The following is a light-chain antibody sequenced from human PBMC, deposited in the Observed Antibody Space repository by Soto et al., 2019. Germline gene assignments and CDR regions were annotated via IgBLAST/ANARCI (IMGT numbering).Light chain of an antibody. CDR2: AAS. J-gene: IGKJ2*01. CDR3: QQYNNWPPEYT. Sequence: EIVMTQSPATLSVSPGERATLSCRASQSVSSNLAWYQQKPGQAPRLLIYAASTRATGIPARFSGSGSGTEFTLTLSSLQSEDFAVYYCQQYNNWPPEYTFGQGTKLQIK. V-gene: IGKV3-15*01. CDR1: QSVSSN.